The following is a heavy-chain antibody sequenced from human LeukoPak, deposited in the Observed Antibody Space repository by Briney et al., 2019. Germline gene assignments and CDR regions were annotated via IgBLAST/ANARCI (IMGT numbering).Heavy chain of an antibody. CDR3: ARHGRWLDHWFYFDL. D-gene: IGHD3-9*01. V-gene: IGHV4-39*01. CDR2: IFFSGST. J-gene: IGHJ2*01. CDR1: GGSISNSAYY. Sequence: SETLSLTCAVSGGSISNSAYYWAWIRQTPGEGLEWIGTIFFSGSTYYTPSLKSRVSLTVDTGKNQFSLKLASVTAADTAVYFCARHGRWLDHWFYFDLWGRGTLVTVSS.